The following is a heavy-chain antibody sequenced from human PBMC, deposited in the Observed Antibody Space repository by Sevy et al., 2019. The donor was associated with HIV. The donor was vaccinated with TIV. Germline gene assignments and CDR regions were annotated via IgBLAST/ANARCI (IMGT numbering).Heavy chain of an antibody. CDR1: GGSISSYY. V-gene: IGHV4-4*07. Sequence: SETLSLTCTVSGGSISSYYWSWIRQPAGKGLEWIGRIYTSGSTNYNPSLKSRVTMSVDRSKNQFSLKLSSVTAADTAVYYCARDFQGDYSNNAPSYYYGMDVWGQGTTVTVSS. D-gene: IGHD4-4*01. CDR2: IYTSGST. J-gene: IGHJ6*02. CDR3: ARDFQGDYSNNAPSYYYGMDV.